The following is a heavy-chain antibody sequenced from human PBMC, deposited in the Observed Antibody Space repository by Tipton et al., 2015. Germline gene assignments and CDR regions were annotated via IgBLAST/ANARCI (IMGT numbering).Heavy chain of an antibody. J-gene: IGHJ4*02. V-gene: IGHV4-59*07. D-gene: IGHD4-23*01. CDR1: SDSINKYY. CDR3: ARARGRHGGLFDS. CDR2: IQYSGGT. Sequence: TLSLTCTVSSDSINKYYWGWIRQPPGKELQWIGYIQYSGGTNYNPSLESRVSMSVDTSKTQFSLEMRSVTATDTAVYYCARARGRHGGLFDSWGQGTLVTVSS.